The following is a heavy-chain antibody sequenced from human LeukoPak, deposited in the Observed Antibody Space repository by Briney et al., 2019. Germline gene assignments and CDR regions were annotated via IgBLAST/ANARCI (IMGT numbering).Heavy chain of an antibody. CDR1: GYSISIGFY. Sequence: SETLSLICAVSGYSISIGFYWGWIRQPPGKGLEWIGSIYHGGGTYFNPSLKSRVTMSVDTSKNQFSLKLRSGTAADTALYYWARDNGLRQLNWFDSWGQGTLVTVSS. CDR2: IYHGGGT. J-gene: IGHJ5*01. CDR3: ARDNGLRQLNWFDS. V-gene: IGHV4-38-2*02. D-gene: IGHD1-1*01.